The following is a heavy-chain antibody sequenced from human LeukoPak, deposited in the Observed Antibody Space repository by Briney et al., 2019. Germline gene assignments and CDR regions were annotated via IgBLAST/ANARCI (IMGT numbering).Heavy chain of an antibody. V-gene: IGHV4-34*01. Sequence: SETLSLTCAVYGGSFSGYYWGWIRQPPGKGLEWIGEINHSGSTNYNPSLKSRVTISVDTSKNQFSLKLSSVTAADTAVYYCARCHDFWSGYYFDYWGQGTLVTVSS. CDR1: GGSFSGYY. CDR3: ARCHDFWSGYYFDY. CDR2: INHSGST. D-gene: IGHD3-3*01. J-gene: IGHJ4*02.